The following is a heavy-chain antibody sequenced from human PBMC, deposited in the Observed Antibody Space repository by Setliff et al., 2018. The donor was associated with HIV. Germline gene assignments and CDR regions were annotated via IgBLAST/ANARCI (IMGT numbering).Heavy chain of an antibody. D-gene: IGHD1-1*01. CDR1: GYTLTTYG. V-gene: IGHV1-18*01. Sequence: ASVKVSCKASGYTLTTYGFNWVRQAPGQGLEWMGWISASSDNTNYAQKFQGRVTLTTDTSTNTVYMELKSLRSDDTAVYLCARCHLDRHLRDDVPFDIWGQGTMVTVSS. J-gene: IGHJ3*02. CDR2: ISASSDNT. CDR3: ARCHLDRHLRDDVPFDI.